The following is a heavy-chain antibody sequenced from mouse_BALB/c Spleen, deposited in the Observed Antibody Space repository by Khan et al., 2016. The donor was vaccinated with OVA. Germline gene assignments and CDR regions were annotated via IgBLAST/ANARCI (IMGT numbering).Heavy chain of an antibody. D-gene: IGHD2-12*01. V-gene: IGHV2-2*02. J-gene: IGHJ3*01. CDR1: GFSLTSYG. CDR2: IWSGGTT. CDR3: ARRADDGAWFAY. Sequence: QVQLKESGPGLVQPSQSLSITCTVSGFSLTSYGVHWVRQSPGKGLEWLGVIWSGGTTDYNAAFISRLSISKDNSKSQVFFELNRLQANDSATYYCARRADDGAWFAYWGQGTLVTVSA.